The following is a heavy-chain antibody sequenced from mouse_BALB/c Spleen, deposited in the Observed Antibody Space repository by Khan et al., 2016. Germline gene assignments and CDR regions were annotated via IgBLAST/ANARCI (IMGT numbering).Heavy chain of an antibody. D-gene: IGHD2-3*01. CDR2: INPSTGYT. CDR3: ARDDGYDYWYCDV. Sequence: QVRLQQSGAELAKPGASVKMSCKASGYTFTSYWMHWVNQRPGQGLEWIGYINPSTGYTEYNQTFKDKATLTADKSSSTAYMQLSSLTSEDSAVYYCARDDGYDYWYCDVWGAGTTVTVSS. V-gene: IGHV1-7*01. J-gene: IGHJ1*01. CDR1: GYTFTSYW.